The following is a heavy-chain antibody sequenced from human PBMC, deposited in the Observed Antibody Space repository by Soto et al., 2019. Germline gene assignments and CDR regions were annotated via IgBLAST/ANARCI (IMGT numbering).Heavy chain of an antibody. V-gene: IGHV3-66*01. Sequence: PGGSLRLSCAASGFTVSSYYMSWVRQAPGKGLEWVSVSYSAGSADFADSVKGRFTISRDNSKNTLYLQMNSLRAEDTAVYYCAKGTRGSGSSPIDYWGQGTLVTVSS. J-gene: IGHJ4*02. CDR1: GFTVSSYY. CDR3: AKGTRGSGSSPIDY. CDR2: SYSAGSA. D-gene: IGHD3-10*01.